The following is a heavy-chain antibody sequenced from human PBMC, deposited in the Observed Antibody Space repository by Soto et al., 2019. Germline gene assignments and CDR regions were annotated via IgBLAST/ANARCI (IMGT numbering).Heavy chain of an antibody. CDR1: GGSISSGGYY. D-gene: IGHD2-15*01. Sequence: SETLSLTCTVSGGSISSGGYYWSWIRQHPGKGLEWIGYIYYSGSTYYNPSFQGQVTISADKFTSTAYLQWSSLKASDTAMYYCMARLYDVVGVLELFHHWGQGTLVTVSS. V-gene: IGHV4-31*09. CDR2: IYYSGST. CDR3: MARLYDVVGVLELFHH. J-gene: IGHJ1*01.